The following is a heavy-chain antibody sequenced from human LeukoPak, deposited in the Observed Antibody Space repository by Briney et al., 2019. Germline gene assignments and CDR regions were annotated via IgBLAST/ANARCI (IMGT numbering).Heavy chain of an antibody. D-gene: IGHD2-21*01. Sequence: SETLSLTCAVSGGSFSGYYWTWIRQPPGNGLEWIGEINHSGSTNYNPSLKSRVTISVDTSKNQFSLKLSSVTAADTAVYYCARLIRTLFYYYDMDVWGQGTTVTVSS. J-gene: IGHJ6*02. CDR3: ARLIRTLFYYYDMDV. CDR1: GGSFSGYY. CDR2: INHSGST. V-gene: IGHV4-34*01.